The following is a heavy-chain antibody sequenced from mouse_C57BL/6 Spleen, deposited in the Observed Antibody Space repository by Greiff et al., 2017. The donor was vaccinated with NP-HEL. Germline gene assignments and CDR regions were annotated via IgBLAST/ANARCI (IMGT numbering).Heavy chain of an antibody. V-gene: IGHV5-17*01. J-gene: IGHJ4*01. D-gene: IGHD1-1*01. CDR1: GFTFSDYG. CDR3: ARSRVYYGSSPYYYAMDY. CDR2: ISSGSSTI. Sequence: EVMLVESGGGLVKPGGSLKLSCAASGFTFSDYGMHWVRQAPEKGLEWVAYISSGSSTIYYADTVKGRFTISRDNAKNTLFLQMTSLRSEDTAMYYCARSRVYYGSSPYYYAMDYWGQGTSVTVSS.